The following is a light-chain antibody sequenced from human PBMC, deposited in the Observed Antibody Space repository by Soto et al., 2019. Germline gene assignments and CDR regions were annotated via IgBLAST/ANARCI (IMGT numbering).Light chain of an antibody. Sequence: AIQLTQSPSSLSAFVGDRVTITCRASHDISSALAWYQQKPGRAPKLLIYDASKLQSGVPSRFSGSGYGTDFILTISSLQPEDFANYSCQQFHNYPRTFGQGTKVEIK. CDR1: HDISSA. J-gene: IGKJ1*01. V-gene: IGKV1D-13*01. CDR2: DAS. CDR3: QQFHNYPRT.